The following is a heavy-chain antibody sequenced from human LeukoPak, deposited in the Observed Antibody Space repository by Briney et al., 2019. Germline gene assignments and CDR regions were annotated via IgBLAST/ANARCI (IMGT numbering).Heavy chain of an antibody. CDR2: INPNSGGT. CDR1: GYSFIAYY. Sequence: GASVKVSCKASGYSFIAYYIHWVRQAPGQGLEWMGWINPNSGGTNYAQKFQGRVTMTRDTSISTAYMELSRLRSDDTAVYYCAASRIAAAGILGYWGQGTLVTVSS. J-gene: IGHJ4*02. V-gene: IGHV1-2*02. D-gene: IGHD6-13*01. CDR3: AASRIAAAGILGY.